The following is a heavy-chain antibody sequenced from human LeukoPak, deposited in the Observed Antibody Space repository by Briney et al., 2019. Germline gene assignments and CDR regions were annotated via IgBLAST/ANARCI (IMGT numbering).Heavy chain of an antibody. D-gene: IGHD3-3*01. J-gene: IGHJ4*02. V-gene: IGHV1-69*01. Sequence: GASVKVSCKASGGTFSSYAISWVRQAPGQGLEWMGGIIPIFGTANYAQKFQGRVTITADESTSTAYMELSSLRSEDTAVYYCARERNFWSGYYSYYFDYWGQGTLVTVSS. CDR3: ARERNFWSGYYSYYFDY. CDR1: GGTFSSYA. CDR2: IIPIFGTA.